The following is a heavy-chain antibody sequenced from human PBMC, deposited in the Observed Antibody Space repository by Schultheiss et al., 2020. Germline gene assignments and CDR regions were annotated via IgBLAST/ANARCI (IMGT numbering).Heavy chain of an antibody. CDR1: GFTFSSYA. CDR3: AKRYSASWRTFDY. Sequence: GGSLRLSCAASGFTFSSYAMSWVRQAPGKGLEWVSAISGSGGSTYYADSVKGRFTISRDNLKNTVYLQMDSLRAEDTALYYCAKRYSASWRTFDYWGQGTLVNVSS. CDR2: ISGSGGST. J-gene: IGHJ4*02. V-gene: IGHV3-23*01. D-gene: IGHD6-13*01.